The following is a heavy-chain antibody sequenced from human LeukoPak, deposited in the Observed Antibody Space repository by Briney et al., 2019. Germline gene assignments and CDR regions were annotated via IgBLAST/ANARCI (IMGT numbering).Heavy chain of an antibody. J-gene: IGHJ4*02. D-gene: IGHD5-24*01. CDR1: GDSISTDYC. CDR3: ARGKDAYKVGNF. V-gene: IGHV4-38-2*02. CDR2: IYNSDNT. Sequence: SETLSLTCTVSGDSISTDYCWTWIRRPPGKAPEWIGTIYNSDNTYYNPSLTSRVSVSMDTSKNQFSLKVTSVTAADTAVYYCARGKDAYKVGNFWGQGALVTVSS.